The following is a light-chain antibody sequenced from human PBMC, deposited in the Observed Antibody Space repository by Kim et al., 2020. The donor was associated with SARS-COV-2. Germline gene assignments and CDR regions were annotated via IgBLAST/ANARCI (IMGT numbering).Light chain of an antibody. CDR3: ETWDSNTVV. CDR1: SGHSSYI. J-gene: IGLJ2*01. CDR2: LEGSGSY. V-gene: IGLV4-60*03. Sequence: QPVLTQSSSASASLGSSVKLTCTLSSGHSSYIIAWHQQQPGKAPRYLMKLEGSGSYNKGSGVPDRFSGSSSGADCYLNISNLQSEDEADYYCETWDSNTVVFGGGTQLTVL.